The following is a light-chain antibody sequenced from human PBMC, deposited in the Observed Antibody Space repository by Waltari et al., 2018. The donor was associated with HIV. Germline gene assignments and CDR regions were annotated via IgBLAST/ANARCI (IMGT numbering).Light chain of an antibody. Sequence: DIQMTQSPSTLSASVGARVTITCRASQSISSWLAWYQQKPGKAPKLLIYKASSLESGVPSRFSGSGSGTEFTLTISSLQPDDFATYYCQQYNSYSGTFGPGTKVDIK. J-gene: IGKJ3*01. V-gene: IGKV1-5*03. CDR2: KAS. CDR1: QSISSW. CDR3: QQYNSYSGT.